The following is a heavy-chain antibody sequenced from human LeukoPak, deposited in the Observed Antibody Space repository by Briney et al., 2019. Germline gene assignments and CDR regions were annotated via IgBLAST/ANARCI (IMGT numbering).Heavy chain of an antibody. J-gene: IGHJ4*02. CDR3: ARERWEPTGGLNVDC. D-gene: IGHD1-26*01. Sequence: GGSLRLSCAAPGITFSNYNMNWVRQAPGKGLEWISSITSSSSYTFYADSVKGRFTISRDNSRNTLYLQMNSLRAEDTAVYYCARERWEPTGGLNVDCWGQGTLVTVSS. CDR2: ITSSSSYT. CDR1: GITFSNYN. V-gene: IGHV3-21*01.